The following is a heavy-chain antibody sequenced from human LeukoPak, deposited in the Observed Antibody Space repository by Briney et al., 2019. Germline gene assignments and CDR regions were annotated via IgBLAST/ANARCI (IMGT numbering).Heavy chain of an antibody. Sequence: ASVKVSCKASGYTFTGYYMHWVRQAPGQGPEWMGRINPNSGGTNYAQKFQGRVTMTRDTSISTAYMELSRLRSDDTAVYYCAKTSAGIRGGYFDYWGQGTLVTVSS. CDR1: GYTFTGYY. V-gene: IGHV1-2*06. CDR2: INPNSGGT. CDR3: AKTSAGIRGGYFDY. D-gene: IGHD3-10*01. J-gene: IGHJ4*02.